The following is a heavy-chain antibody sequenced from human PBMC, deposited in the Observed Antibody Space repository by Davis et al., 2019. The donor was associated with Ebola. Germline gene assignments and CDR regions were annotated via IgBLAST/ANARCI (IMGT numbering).Heavy chain of an antibody. V-gene: IGHV4-34*01. CDR1: GFTFSIYG. J-gene: IGHJ5*02. CDR3: ARGDLLILTGYSWFDP. CDR2: INHSGST. D-gene: IGHD3-9*01. Sequence: MPGGSLRLSCAASGFTFSIYGMNWVRQAPGKGLEWIGEINHSGSTNYNPSLKSRVTISVDTSKNQFSLKLSSVTAADTAVYYCARGDLLILTGYSWFDPWGQGTLVTVSS.